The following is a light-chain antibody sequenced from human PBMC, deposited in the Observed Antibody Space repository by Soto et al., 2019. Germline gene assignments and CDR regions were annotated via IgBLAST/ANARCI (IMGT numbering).Light chain of an antibody. CDR3: SSFAGNNKLV. J-gene: IGLJ2*01. Sequence: QSALTQPPSASGSPGQSVTISCTGTSSDVGGYNYVSWYQQHPGKSPKLMISEVSKRPSGVPDRFSGAKSGNTASLTVSGLQAEDEADYYCSSFAGNNKLVVGGGTKVAVL. V-gene: IGLV2-8*01. CDR2: EVS. CDR1: SSDVGGYNY.